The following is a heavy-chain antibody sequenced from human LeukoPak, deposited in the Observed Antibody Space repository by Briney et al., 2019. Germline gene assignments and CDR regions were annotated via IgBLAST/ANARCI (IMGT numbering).Heavy chain of an antibody. V-gene: IGHV1-18*01. CDR2: ISAYNGNT. CDR1: GYTFTSYG. Sequence: VASVKVSCKASGYTFTSYGISWVRQAPGQGLEWMGWISAYNGNTNYAQKLQGRVTMTTDTSASTAYMELRSLRSDDTAVYYCARISFYYDSSGYNGTFDYWGQGTLVTVSS. J-gene: IGHJ4*02. D-gene: IGHD3-22*01. CDR3: ARISFYYDSSGYNGTFDY.